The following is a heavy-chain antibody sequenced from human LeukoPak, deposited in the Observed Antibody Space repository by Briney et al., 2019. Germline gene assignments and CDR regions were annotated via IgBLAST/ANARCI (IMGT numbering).Heavy chain of an antibody. CDR2: ISSDGSNK. CDR3: ANGFTWFVA. CDR1: GFTFSSYG. V-gene: IGHV3-30*18. D-gene: IGHD3-10*01. Sequence: GRSLRLSCAASGFTFSSYGMHWVRQAPGKGLEWVAVISSDGSNKYYADSVKGRFTISRDNSKNTLYLQMSSLRAGDTAIYYCANGFTWFVAWGQGTLVTVSS. J-gene: IGHJ5*02.